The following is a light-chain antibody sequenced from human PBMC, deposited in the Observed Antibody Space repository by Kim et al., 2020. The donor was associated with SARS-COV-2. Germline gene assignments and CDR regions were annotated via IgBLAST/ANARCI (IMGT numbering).Light chain of an antibody. V-gene: IGLV2-11*01. Sequence: SPRQSLTISCTGTSSDVGSYNYVSWYQQHPGQAPKLIIYDVTKRPSGVPDRFSGSKSGNTASLTISGLQAEDEADYYCCSYAGSVVFGGGTQLTV. CDR1: SSDVGSYNY. CDR3: CSYAGSVV. CDR2: DVT. J-gene: IGLJ2*01.